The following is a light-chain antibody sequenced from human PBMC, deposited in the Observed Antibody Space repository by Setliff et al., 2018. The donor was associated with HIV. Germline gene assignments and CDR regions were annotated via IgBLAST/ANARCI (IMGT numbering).Light chain of an antibody. CDR3: SSYTTTYTYV. V-gene: IGLV2-14*01. CDR2: DVS. Sequence: SVLTQPASVSGSPGQSITISCTGSSSDVGTYNFVSWYQQHPGKAPKLMIYDVSNRASGVSNRFSGSKSGNTASLTISGLQAEDEADYYCSSYTTTYTYVFGTGTKVTVL. CDR1: SSDVGTYNF. J-gene: IGLJ1*01.